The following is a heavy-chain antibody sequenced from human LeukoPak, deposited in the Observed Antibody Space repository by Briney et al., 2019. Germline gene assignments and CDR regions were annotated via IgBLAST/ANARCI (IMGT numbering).Heavy chain of an antibody. CDR1: GYTFTSYY. J-gene: IGHJ6*04. Sequence: ASVKVSCKASGYTFTSYYMHWVRQAPGQGLEWMGIIDPSGGSTSYAQKFQGRVTMTRDTSTSTVYMELSSLGSEDTAVYYCARDSTMTDGMDVWGKGTTVTVSS. D-gene: IGHD2-2*01. CDR3: ARDSTMTDGMDV. CDR2: IDPSGGST. V-gene: IGHV1-46*01.